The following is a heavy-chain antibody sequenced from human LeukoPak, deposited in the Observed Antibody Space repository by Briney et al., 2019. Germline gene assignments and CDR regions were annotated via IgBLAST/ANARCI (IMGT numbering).Heavy chain of an antibody. J-gene: IGHJ4*02. Sequence: SQTLSLTCTVSGGSISRGDYYWSWIRQPPGKGLEWIGYIYYSGSTYYNPSLKSRVTISVDTSKNQFSLKLSSVTAADTAVYYCARDSYYGSGSYNFDYWGQGTLVTVSS. V-gene: IGHV4-30-4*08. CDR1: GGSISRGDYY. D-gene: IGHD3-10*01. CDR2: IYYSGST. CDR3: ARDSYYGSGSYNFDY.